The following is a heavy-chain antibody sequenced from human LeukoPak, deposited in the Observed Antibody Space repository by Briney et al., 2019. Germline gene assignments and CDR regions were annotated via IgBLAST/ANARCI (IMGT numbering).Heavy chain of an antibody. Sequence: YPSETLSLTCAVYGGSFSGYYWSWVRQPPGKGLEWIGEINHSGSTNYNPSLKSRVTISVDTSKNQSSLKLSSVTAADTAVYYCARDYYDSSGYYPYYFDYWGQGTLVTVSS. CDR3: ARDYYDSSGYYPYYFDY. CDR1: GGSFSGYY. J-gene: IGHJ4*02. V-gene: IGHV4-34*01. D-gene: IGHD3-22*01. CDR2: INHSGST.